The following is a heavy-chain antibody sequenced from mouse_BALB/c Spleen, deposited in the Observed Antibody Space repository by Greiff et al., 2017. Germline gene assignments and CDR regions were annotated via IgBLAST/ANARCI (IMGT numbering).Heavy chain of an antibody. CDR1: GYTFTSYW. V-gene: IGHV1-69*02. J-gene: IGHJ4*01. CDR3: TRMGDVYYAMDY. CDR2: IYPSDSYT. Sequence: QVQLQQPGAELVRPGASVKLSCKASGYTFTSYWINWVKQRPGQGLEWIGNIYPSDSYTNYNQKFKDKATLTVDKSSSTAYMQLSSPTSEDSAVYYCTRMGDVYYAMDYWGQGTSVTVSS.